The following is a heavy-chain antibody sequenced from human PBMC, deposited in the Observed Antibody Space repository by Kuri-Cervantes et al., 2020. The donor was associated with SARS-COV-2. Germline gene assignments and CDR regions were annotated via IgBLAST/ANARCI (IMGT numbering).Heavy chain of an antibody. J-gene: IGHJ4*02. CDR3: AKDLGYCSGGSCYADYFDY. CDR1: GFSFSAYG. D-gene: IGHD2-15*01. Sequence: GESLKISCAASGFSFSAYGMYWVRQAPGKGLEWVAFIRYDGSNKYYADSVKGRFTISRDNSKNTLYLQMNSLRAEDTAVYYCAKDLGYCSGGSCYADYFDYWGQGTLVTVSS. V-gene: IGHV3-30*02. CDR2: IRYDGSNK.